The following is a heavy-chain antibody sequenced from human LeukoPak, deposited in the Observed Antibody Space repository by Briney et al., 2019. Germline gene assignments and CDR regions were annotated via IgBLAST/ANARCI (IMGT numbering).Heavy chain of an antibody. CDR1: AGSISSFY. Sequence: SETLSFTCIGSAGSISSFYWGWIRPPAGKGLEWIGRIYTSGRNNYNPSVKSRVTMDVDTSKNQFSLKLSSVTATDTDVYYCARDPATMIYNAFDIWGQGTMVTVSS. CDR3: ARDPATMIYNAFDI. V-gene: IGHV4-4*07. CDR2: IYTSGRN. J-gene: IGHJ3*02. D-gene: IGHD2-8*01.